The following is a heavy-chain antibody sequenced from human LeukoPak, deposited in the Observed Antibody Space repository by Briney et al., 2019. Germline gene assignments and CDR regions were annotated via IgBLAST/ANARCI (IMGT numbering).Heavy chain of an antibody. CDR3: AKGYCSGGSCYSRVDLFDY. V-gene: IGHV3-23*01. D-gene: IGHD2-15*01. CDR1: GFTFSSYA. Sequence: GGSLRLSCAVSGFTFSSYAMSWVRQAPGKGLEWVSAISGSGGSTYYADSVKGRFTISRDNSKNTLYLQMNSLRAEDTAVYYCAKGYCSGGSCYSRVDLFDYWGQGTLVTVSS. J-gene: IGHJ4*02. CDR2: ISGSGGST.